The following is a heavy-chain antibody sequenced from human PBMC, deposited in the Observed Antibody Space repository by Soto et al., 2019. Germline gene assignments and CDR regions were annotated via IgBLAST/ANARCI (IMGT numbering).Heavy chain of an antibody. Sequence: QVQLQESGPGLVKPSQTLSLTCTVSGGSISSGGYYWSWIRQHPGKGLEWIGYIYYSGSTYYNPSIKSRVTISVDTSKNQFSLKLSSVTAADTAVYYCARDRAVLVPAASHGMDVWGQGTTVTVSS. J-gene: IGHJ6*02. CDR3: ARDRAVLVPAASHGMDV. D-gene: IGHD2-2*01. V-gene: IGHV4-31*03. CDR1: GGSISSGGYY. CDR2: IYYSGST.